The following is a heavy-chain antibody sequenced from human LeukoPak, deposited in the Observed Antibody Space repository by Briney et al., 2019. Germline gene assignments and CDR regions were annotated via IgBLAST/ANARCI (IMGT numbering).Heavy chain of an antibody. Sequence: PGGSLRLSCAASGFTFSSYSMNWVRQAPGKGLEWVSSISSSSSYIYYADSVKGRFTISRDNAKNSLYLQMNSLRAEDTAVYYCARMYYDYVWGSLGYYYYYGMDVWGQGTTVTVSS. V-gene: IGHV3-21*01. CDR2: ISSSSSYI. CDR3: ARMYYDYVWGSLGYYYYYGMDV. J-gene: IGHJ6*02. CDR1: GFTFSSYS. D-gene: IGHD3-16*01.